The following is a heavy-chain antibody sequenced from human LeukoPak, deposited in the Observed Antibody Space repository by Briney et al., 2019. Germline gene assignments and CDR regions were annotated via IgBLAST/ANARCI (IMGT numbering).Heavy chain of an antibody. D-gene: IGHD5/OR15-5a*01. CDR3: GRDGSRHQVSTSY. J-gene: IGHJ4*02. CDR1: GFTFSRYW. Sequence: GGSLRLSCAASGFTFSRYWMSWVRQAPGKGLEWVADINEDGSQSYYVDSVKGRFTISRDNARNSLYLQINSLRVEDTAVYYCGRDGSRHQVSTSYWGQGTLVTVSS. V-gene: IGHV3-7*01. CDR2: INEDGSQS.